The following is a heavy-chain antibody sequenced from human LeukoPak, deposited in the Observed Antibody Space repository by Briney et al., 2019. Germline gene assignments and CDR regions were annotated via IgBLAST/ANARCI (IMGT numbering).Heavy chain of an antibody. Sequence: HSGGSLRLSCAASGFTFDDYAMHWVRQAPGKGLEWVSLISGDGGSTYYADSVKGRFTISRDNSKNSLYQQMNSLRTEDTALYYCAKEDYGSTQYNWFDPWGQGTLVTVSS. CDR2: ISGDGGST. D-gene: IGHD3-10*01. CDR1: GFTFDDYA. V-gene: IGHV3-43*02. CDR3: AKEDYGSTQYNWFDP. J-gene: IGHJ5*02.